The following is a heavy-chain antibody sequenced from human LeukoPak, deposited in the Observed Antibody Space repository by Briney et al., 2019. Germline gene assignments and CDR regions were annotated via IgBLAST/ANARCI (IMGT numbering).Heavy chain of an antibody. CDR1: GLTLSGYW. Sequence: GGSLRLSCAASGLTLSGYWMSWVRQAPGKGLGWVSAISGSGGSTYYADSVKGRFTISRDNSKNTLYLQMNSLRAEDTAVYYCAKMYSGAAGGWFDPWGQGTLVTVSS. J-gene: IGHJ5*02. V-gene: IGHV3-23*01. CDR3: AKMYSGAAGGWFDP. CDR2: ISGSGGST. D-gene: IGHD6-13*01.